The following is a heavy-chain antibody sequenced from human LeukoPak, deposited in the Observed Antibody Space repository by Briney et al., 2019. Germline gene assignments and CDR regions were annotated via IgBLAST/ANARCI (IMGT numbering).Heavy chain of an antibody. D-gene: IGHD5-24*01. J-gene: IGHJ4*02. Sequence: GGSLRLSCAASGFTFSSYAMSWVRQAPGKGLEWVSAISSSGGSTYYADSVKGRYTISRDNAQNSLYLQMNSLRAEDTAVYYCARDKGDDEGSKFDFWGQGTLVTVSS. CDR2: ISSSGGST. CDR1: GFTFSSYA. V-gene: IGHV3-23*01. CDR3: ARDKGDDEGSKFDF.